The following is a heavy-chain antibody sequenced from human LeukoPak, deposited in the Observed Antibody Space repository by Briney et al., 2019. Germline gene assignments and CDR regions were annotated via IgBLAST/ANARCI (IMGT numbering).Heavy chain of an antibody. J-gene: IGHJ4*02. CDR2: INPNSGGT. CDR1: GYTFTGYF. V-gene: IGHV1-2*02. D-gene: IGHD1-26*01. CDR3: ARGRRIIVGATNAGDFFDY. Sequence: ASVTVSCKASGYTFTGYFMHWVRQAPGQGLEWMGWINPNSGGTKYAQKFQGRVTMTRDTSISTAYVELTSLRSDDTAVYYCARGRRIIVGATNAGDFFDYWGQGPLVTVSS.